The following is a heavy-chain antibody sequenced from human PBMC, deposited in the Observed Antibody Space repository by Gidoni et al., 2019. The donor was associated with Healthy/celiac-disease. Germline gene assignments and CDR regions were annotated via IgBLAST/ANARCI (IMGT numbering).Heavy chain of an antibody. Sequence: QVQLVQSGAEVKKPEASVKVYCKASGHTFTGYYMHWVRQAPGQGLEWMVWSNPNSGGTNYAHKFQGWVTMPRDTSISTAYMELSRLRSDDTAVYYCARVSRYGDWEEDYFDYWGQGTLVTVSS. CDR1: GHTFTGYY. D-gene: IGHD4-17*01. CDR2: SNPNSGGT. CDR3: ARVSRYGDWEEDYFDY. V-gene: IGHV1-2*04. J-gene: IGHJ4*02.